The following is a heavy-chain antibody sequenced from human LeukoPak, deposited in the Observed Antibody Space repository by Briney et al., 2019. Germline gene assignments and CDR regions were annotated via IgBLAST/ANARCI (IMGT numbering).Heavy chain of an antibody. CDR1: GYTFTSYD. CDR3: AIFDVDTAMAVDY. V-gene: IGHV1-8*01. CDR2: MNPNSGNT. Sequence: GASAKVSGTASGYTFTSYDINWVRQATGQGLEWMGWMNPNSGNTGYAQKFQGRVTMTRNTSISSAYMELSSLRSEDTAVYYCAIFDVDTAMAVDYWGQGTLVTVSS. J-gene: IGHJ4*02. D-gene: IGHD5-18*01.